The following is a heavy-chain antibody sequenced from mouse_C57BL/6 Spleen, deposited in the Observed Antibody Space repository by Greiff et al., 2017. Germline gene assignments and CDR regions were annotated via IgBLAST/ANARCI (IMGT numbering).Heavy chain of an antibody. CDR1: GFTFSSYA. D-gene: IGHD4-1*01. Sequence: EVKVEESGGGLVKPGGSLKLSCAASGFTFSSYAMSWVRQTPEKRLEWVATISDGGSYTYYPDNVKGRFTISRDNAKNNLYLQMSHLKSEDTAMYYCARDRGANWDRYFDYWGQGTTLTVSS. J-gene: IGHJ2*01. CDR2: ISDGGSYT. V-gene: IGHV5-4*01. CDR3: ARDRGANWDRYFDY.